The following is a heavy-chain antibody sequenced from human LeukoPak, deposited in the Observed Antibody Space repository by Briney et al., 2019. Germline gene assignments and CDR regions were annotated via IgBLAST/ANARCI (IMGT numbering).Heavy chain of an antibody. CDR1: GFTFSSYS. CDR3: ARGKSDWFDP. D-gene: IGHD3-3*01. CDR2: ISSSSSYI. V-gene: IGHV3-21*01. J-gene: IGHJ5*02. Sequence: GRSLRLSCAASGFTFSSYSMNWVRQAPGKGLEWVSSISSSSSYIYYADSVKGRFTISRDNAKNSLYLQMNSLRAEDTAVYYCARGKSDWFDPWGQGTLVTVSS.